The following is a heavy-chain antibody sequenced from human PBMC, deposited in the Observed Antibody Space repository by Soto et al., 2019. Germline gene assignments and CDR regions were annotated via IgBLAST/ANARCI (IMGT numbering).Heavy chain of an antibody. J-gene: IGHJ2*01. CDR2: ISASTRNT. CDR3: VRCYCSVGSCYACWHFDL. CDR1: GYTFSDYA. V-gene: IGHV1-18*01. Sequence: QVQLVQSGGEVKKPGASVKVSCQASGYTFSDYAISWVRQAPGQGLEWMGWISASTRNTDQAQNFQGRVIMTLDTATNTGYMELRMLRADDTAVYYCVRCYCSVGSCYACWHFDLWGRGTLITVSS. D-gene: IGHD2-15*01.